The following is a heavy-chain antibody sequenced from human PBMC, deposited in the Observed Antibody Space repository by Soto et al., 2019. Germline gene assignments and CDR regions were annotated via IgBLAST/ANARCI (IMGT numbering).Heavy chain of an antibody. CDR3: ARVGIRSVVVAARRWFDP. CDR1: GGSFSGYY. D-gene: IGHD2-15*01. V-gene: IGHV4-34*01. Sequence: QVQLQQWGAGLLKPSETLSLTCAVYGGSFSGYYWSWIRQPPGKGLEWIGEINHSGSTNYNPSLKRLVAISVDTAKHQFSMKLSSVTAADTAVYYCARVGIRSVVVAARRWFDPWGQGTLVTVSS. CDR2: INHSGST. J-gene: IGHJ5*02.